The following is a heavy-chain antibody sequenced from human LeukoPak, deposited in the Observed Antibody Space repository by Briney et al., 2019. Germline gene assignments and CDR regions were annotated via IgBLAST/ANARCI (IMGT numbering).Heavy chain of an antibody. J-gene: IGHJ4*02. V-gene: IGHV4-4*07. CDR3: ARGDSSSSFDY. CDR2: IYTGGST. Sequence: SETLSLTCTVSGGSIRSYYWNWIRQPAGKGLEWIGRIYTGGSTNYNPSLKSRVTISVDTSKNQFSLKLSSVTAADTAVYYCARGDSSSSFDYWGQGTLVTVSS. D-gene: IGHD6-6*01. CDR1: GGSIRSYY.